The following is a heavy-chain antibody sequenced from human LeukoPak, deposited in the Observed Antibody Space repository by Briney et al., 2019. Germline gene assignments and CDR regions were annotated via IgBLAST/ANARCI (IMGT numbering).Heavy chain of an antibody. Sequence: GGSLRLSCAASGFTISNSWMTWVRQAPGKGLEWVANIMKDGSAKYYVDSVKGRFTISRDNAKNSVCLQMNSLRAEDTAVYHCASGGALDCWGQGTLVTASS. CDR3: ASGGALDC. J-gene: IGHJ4*02. CDR2: IMKDGSAK. CDR1: GFTISNSW. D-gene: IGHD3-16*01. V-gene: IGHV3-7*05.